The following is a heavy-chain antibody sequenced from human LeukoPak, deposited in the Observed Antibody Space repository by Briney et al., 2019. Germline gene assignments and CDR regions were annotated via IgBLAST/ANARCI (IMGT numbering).Heavy chain of an antibody. Sequence: ASVKVSCKTSGYTFTGYYVHWVRQAPGQGLEWVGWINPNSGGTKYSPKFQARVTMTRDTSISTAYMELSGLTSDDTAVYYCARDAYAGFSSSWHEDHWGQGTLVTVSS. V-gene: IGHV1-2*02. CDR1: GYTFTGYY. CDR2: INPNSGGT. D-gene: IGHD2-2*01. J-gene: IGHJ4*02. CDR3: ARDAYAGFSSSWHEDH.